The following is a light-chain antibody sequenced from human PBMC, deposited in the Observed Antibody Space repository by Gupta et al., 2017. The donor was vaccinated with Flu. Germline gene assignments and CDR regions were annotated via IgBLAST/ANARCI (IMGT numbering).Light chain of an antibody. V-gene: IGLV8-61*01. CDR2: TTN. Sequence: QTVVTQEPSFSVSPGGTVTLTCGLSSDSVSTSYYPSWYQQTPGQAPRTLIYTTNTRSSGVPDRFSGSILGNRAALTITGAQADDESDYDCVLYMGSGIGGFGGGTKLTVI. CDR1: SDSVSTSYY. J-gene: IGLJ3*02. CDR3: VLYMGSGIGG.